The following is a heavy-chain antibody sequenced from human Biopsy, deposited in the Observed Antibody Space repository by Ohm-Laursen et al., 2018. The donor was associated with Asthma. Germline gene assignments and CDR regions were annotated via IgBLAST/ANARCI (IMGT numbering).Heavy chain of an antibody. CDR3: ARAQDYYDSRGYYRSFDY. CDR2: IYYSGST. V-gene: IGHV4-31*03. Sequence: TLSLTCTVSYGSITSGGYHWTWIRQPPGKGLEWIGFIYYSGSTYYNPSLKSRVSISIDTSKNQFSLKLSSVTAADTAVYYCARAQDYYDSRGYYRSFDYWGQGTLVTVSS. CDR1: YGSITSGGYH. D-gene: IGHD3-22*01. J-gene: IGHJ4*02.